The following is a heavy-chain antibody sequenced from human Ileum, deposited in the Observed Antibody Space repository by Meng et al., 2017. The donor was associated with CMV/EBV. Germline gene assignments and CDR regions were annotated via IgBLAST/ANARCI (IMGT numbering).Heavy chain of an antibody. CDR2: ININGDST. V-gene: IGHV3-23*01. J-gene: IGHJ4*02. CDR3: ATEDWSADY. D-gene: IGHD3/OR15-3a*01. CDR1: GFTVVNYG. Sequence: LSGAASGFTVVNYGMNWVRQAPGKGLEWVSYININGDSTDYADTVKGRFTISRDNSKNTVYLQMNSLAAEDTAIYYCATEDWSADYWGQGTLVTVSS.